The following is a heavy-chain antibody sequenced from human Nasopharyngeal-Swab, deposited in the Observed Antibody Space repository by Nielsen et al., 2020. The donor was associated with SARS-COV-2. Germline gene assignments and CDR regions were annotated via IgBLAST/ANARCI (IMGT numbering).Heavy chain of an antibody. CDR1: GFTFENYA. J-gene: IGHJ4*02. Sequence: GGSLRLSCAASGFTFENYAMHWVRQPPGKGLEWVSGITWNSGNKGYAESVQGRFTISRDNAKNSLYLQMHSLRAEDTALYYCTKGRADYSNPSFDNWGQGTLVTVSS. V-gene: IGHV3-9*01. CDR2: ITWNSGNK. CDR3: TKGRADYSNPSFDN. D-gene: IGHD4-11*01.